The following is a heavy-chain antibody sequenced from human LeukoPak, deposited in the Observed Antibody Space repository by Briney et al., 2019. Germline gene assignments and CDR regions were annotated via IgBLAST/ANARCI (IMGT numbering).Heavy chain of an antibody. Sequence: GGSLRLSCAASGFTFNDSYMSWIRQAPGKGLEWLSYISSHSISTNYADSVKGRFTSSRDNSENTLSLQMDSLRADDTALYYCAKESTSGTLRIDLWGQGTLVTVSS. CDR3: AKESTSGTLRIDL. CDR2: ISSHSIST. V-gene: IGHV3-11*05. J-gene: IGHJ5*02. CDR1: GFTFNDSY. D-gene: IGHD6-19*01.